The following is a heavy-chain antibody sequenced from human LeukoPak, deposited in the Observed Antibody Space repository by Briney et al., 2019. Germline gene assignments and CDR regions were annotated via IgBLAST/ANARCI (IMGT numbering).Heavy chain of an antibody. Sequence: GASVKVSCKASGFSFTSYGFSWVRQAPGQGLEWMGWISPYNGNTNYAQKFQGRVTITADESTSTAYMELSSLRSEDTAVYYCARDGVSEYYYDSSGWGKHGGAFDIWGQGTMVTVSS. J-gene: IGHJ3*02. CDR1: GFSFTSYG. V-gene: IGHV1-18*01. D-gene: IGHD3-22*01. CDR2: ISPYNGNT. CDR3: ARDGVSEYYYDSSGWGKHGGAFDI.